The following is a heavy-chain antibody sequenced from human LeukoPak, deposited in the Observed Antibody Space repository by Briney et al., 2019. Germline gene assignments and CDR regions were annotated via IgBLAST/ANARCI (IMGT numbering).Heavy chain of an antibody. Sequence: SQTLSLTCTVSGGSISSGGYYWSWIRQHPGKGPEWIGYIYYSGSTYYNPSLKSRVTISVDTSKNQFSLKLSSVTAADTAVYYCARHYLGYCSSTSCYDYYGMDVWGQGTTVTVSS. D-gene: IGHD2-2*01. CDR2: IYYSGST. J-gene: IGHJ6*02. V-gene: IGHV4-31*03. CDR1: GGSISSGGYY. CDR3: ARHYLGYCSSTSCYDYYGMDV.